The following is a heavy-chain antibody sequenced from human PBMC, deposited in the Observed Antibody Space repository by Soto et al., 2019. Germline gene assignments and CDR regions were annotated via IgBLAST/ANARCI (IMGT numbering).Heavy chain of an antibody. CDR1: GGTFSSYT. D-gene: IGHD5-12*01. CDR3: ASTPLRPPYEYGGYREHYYMDV. Sequence: QVQLVQSGAEVKKPGSSVKVSCKASGGTFSSYTISWVRQAPGQGIEWMGRIIPILGIANYAQKFQGRVTITADKSTSTAYMELSSLRSEDTAVYYCASTPLRPPYEYGGYREHYYMDVWGKGTTVTVSS. CDR2: IIPILGIA. V-gene: IGHV1-69*02. J-gene: IGHJ6*03.